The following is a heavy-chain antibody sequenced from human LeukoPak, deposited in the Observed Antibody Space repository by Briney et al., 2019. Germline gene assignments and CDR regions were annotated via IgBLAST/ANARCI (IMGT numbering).Heavy chain of an antibody. Sequence: SETLSLTCTVSGGSISSGSYYWSCIRQPAGKGLECIGRIYTSGSTNYNPPLKSRVTISVDTSKNQFSLVLTSVTAADTAIYYCASLHQVRGLTVFDYWGQGSLVTVSS. CDR2: IYTSGST. CDR1: GGSISSGSYY. D-gene: IGHD3-10*01. J-gene: IGHJ4*02. CDR3: ASLHQVRGLTVFDY. V-gene: IGHV4-61*02.